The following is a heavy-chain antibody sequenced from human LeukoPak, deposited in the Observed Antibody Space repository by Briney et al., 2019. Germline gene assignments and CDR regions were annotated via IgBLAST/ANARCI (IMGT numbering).Heavy chain of an antibody. V-gene: IGHV3-30*03. CDR3: ASDPSSSWPYYYMDV. CDR1: GFTFSSYW. CDR2: ISYDGSNK. Sequence: GGSLRLSCAASGFTFSSYWMSWVRQAPGKGLEWVAVISYDGSNKYYADSVKGRFTISRDNSKNTLYLQMNSLRAEDTAVYYCASDPSSSWPYYYMDVWGKGTTVTVSS. J-gene: IGHJ6*03. D-gene: IGHD6-13*01.